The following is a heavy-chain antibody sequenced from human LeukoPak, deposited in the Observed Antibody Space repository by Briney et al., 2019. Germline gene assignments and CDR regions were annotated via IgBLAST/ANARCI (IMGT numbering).Heavy chain of an antibody. CDR1: GFIFYNYA. J-gene: IGHJ4*02. V-gene: IGHV3-23*01. Sequence: GGSLRLSCATSGFIFYNYAMNWVRQGPGKGLEWVSGISGSGGSTYYAVSVRGRFTISRDNSKSTLYLQINSLRAEDTAVYYCAKVDRRELGPYYFDYWGQGTLVTVSS. CDR2: ISGSGGST. D-gene: IGHD3-16*02. CDR3: AKVDRRELGPYYFDY.